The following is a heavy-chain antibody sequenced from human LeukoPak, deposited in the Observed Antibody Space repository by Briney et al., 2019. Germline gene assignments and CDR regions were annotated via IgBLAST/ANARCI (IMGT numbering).Heavy chain of an antibody. V-gene: IGHV4-39*07. Sequence: SETLSLTCTVSGGSISSSSYYWGWIRQPPGKGLEWIGSIYYSGSTYYNPSLKSRDTISVDTSKNQFSLKLSSVTAADTAVYYCAKVSRYYDFWSGHYGWFDPWGQGTLVTVSS. J-gene: IGHJ5*02. D-gene: IGHD3-3*01. CDR3: AKVSRYYDFWSGHYGWFDP. CDR1: GGSISSSSYY. CDR2: IYYSGST.